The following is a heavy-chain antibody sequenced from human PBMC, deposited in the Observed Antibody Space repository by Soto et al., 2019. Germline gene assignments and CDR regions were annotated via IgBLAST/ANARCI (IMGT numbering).Heavy chain of an antibody. J-gene: IGHJ4*02. Sequence: GGSLRLSCAASGFTFSSYSMNWVRQAPGKGLEWVSSISSSSSYIYYADSVKGRFTISRDNAKNSLYLQMNSLRAEDTAVYYCARGLIAAAAPYYFDYWGQGTLVTVSS. CDR2: ISSSSSYI. V-gene: IGHV3-21*01. CDR3: ARGLIAAAAPYYFDY. CDR1: GFTFSSYS. D-gene: IGHD6-13*01.